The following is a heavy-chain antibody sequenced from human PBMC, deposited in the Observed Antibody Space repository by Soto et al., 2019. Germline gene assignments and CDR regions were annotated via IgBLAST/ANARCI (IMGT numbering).Heavy chain of an antibody. V-gene: IGHV4-31*03. J-gene: IGHJ4*02. Sequence: SETLSLTCTVSGGSISSGGYYWSWIRQHPGKGLEWIGYIYYSGSTYYNPSLKSRVTISVDTSKNQFSLKLSSVTAADTAVYYCARDSGLLPSQFDYWGQGTLVTVSS. CDR1: GGSISSGGYY. D-gene: IGHD3-22*01. CDR3: ARDSGLLPSQFDY. CDR2: IYYSGST.